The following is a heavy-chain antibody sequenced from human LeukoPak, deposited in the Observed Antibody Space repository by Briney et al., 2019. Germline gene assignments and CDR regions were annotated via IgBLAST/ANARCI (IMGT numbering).Heavy chain of an antibody. V-gene: IGHV3-30*04. D-gene: IGHD3-22*01. CDR2: ISYDGSNK. J-gene: IGHJ4*02. CDR3: ARGWGPYDSSGFVGY. Sequence: PGGSLRLSCAASGFTFSSYAMHWVRQAPGKGLEWVAVISYDGSNKYYADSVKGRFTISRDNSKNTLYLQMNSLRAEDTAVYYCARGWGPYDSSGFVGYWGQGTLVTVSS. CDR1: GFTFSSYA.